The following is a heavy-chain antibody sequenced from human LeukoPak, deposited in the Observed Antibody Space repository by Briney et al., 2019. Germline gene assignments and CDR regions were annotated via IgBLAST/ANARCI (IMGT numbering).Heavy chain of an antibody. CDR1: GFTFSAYT. Sequence: GGSLRLSCAASGFTFSAYTLTWVRQAPGKRPEWLAAVTSGHGVTYYADSVRGRFTISRDNSRNTLYLQMTGLTAEDTAVYYCARDQSTTALSEYWGQGTLVTVSS. D-gene: IGHD1-7*01. V-gene: IGHV3-23*01. CDR2: VTSGHGVT. J-gene: IGHJ4*02. CDR3: ARDQSTTALSEY.